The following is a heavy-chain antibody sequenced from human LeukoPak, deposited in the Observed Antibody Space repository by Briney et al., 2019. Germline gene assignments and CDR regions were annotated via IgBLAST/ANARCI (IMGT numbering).Heavy chain of an antibody. CDR1: GGSISSGGYS. CDR2: IYHSGST. D-gene: IGHD2-15*01. J-gene: IGHJ4*02. CDR3: ARGLSAIVY. Sequence: PSETLSLTCAVSGGSISSGGYSWSWIRQPPGKGLEWIGYIYHSGSTNCNPSLKSRVTISVDTSKNQFSLKLSSVTAADTAVYYCARGLSAIVYWGQGTLVTVSS. V-gene: IGHV4-30-2*01.